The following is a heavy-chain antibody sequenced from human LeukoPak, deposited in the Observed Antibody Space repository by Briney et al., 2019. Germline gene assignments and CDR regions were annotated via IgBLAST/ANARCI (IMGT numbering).Heavy chain of an antibody. V-gene: IGHV3-23*01. CDR1: GFTFTIHA. CDR2: ISVSGGST. D-gene: IGHD5-18*01. J-gene: IGHJ4*02. Sequence: GSLRLSCAASGFTFTIHAMSWVRQAPGKGLEWVSTISVSGGSTYYADSVKGRFTISRDNSKNTLYLQMNSLRAEDTAVYYCAKDSAYSGGPFAGGFDHWGQGTLVTVSA. CDR3: AKDSAYSGGPFAGGFDH.